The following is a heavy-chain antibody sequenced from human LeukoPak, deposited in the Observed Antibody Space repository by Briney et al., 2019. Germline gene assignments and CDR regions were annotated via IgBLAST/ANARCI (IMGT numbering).Heavy chain of an antibody. J-gene: IGHJ4*02. CDR3: AVYSYGYRLAY. CDR2: INHSGST. V-gene: IGHV4-34*08. Sequence: GSLRLSCAASGFTFGNAWMSWVRQAPGKGLEWIGEINHSGSTNYNPSLKSRVTISVDTSKNQFSLKLSSVTAADTAVYYCAVYSYGYRLAYWGQGTLVTVSS. D-gene: IGHD5-18*01. CDR1: GFTFGNAW.